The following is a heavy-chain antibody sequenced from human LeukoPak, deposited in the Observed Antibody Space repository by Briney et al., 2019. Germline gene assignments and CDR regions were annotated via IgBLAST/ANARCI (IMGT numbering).Heavy chain of an antibody. Sequence: GGSLRLSCAASGFIFDDHGMHWVRQAPGKGLEWVSGISWSSGIIGYADSVKGRFTTSRDNAKNSLYLQMESLRAEDTAVYYCAKDTGSPADAITMEDNAFDIWGQGTMVTVSS. CDR2: ISWSSGII. CDR3: AKDTGSPADAITMEDNAFDI. D-gene: IGHD3-3*01. CDR1: GFIFDDHG. J-gene: IGHJ3*02. V-gene: IGHV3-9*01.